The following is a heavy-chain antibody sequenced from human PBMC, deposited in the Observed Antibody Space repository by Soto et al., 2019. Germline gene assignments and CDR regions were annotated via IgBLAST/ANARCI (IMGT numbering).Heavy chain of an antibody. D-gene: IGHD3-10*01. CDR1: GFTFSSYW. J-gene: IGHJ3*02. V-gene: IGHV3-7*01. Sequence: GGSLRLSCAASGFTFSSYWMSWVRQAPGKGLEWVANIKQDGSEKYYGDSVKGRFTISRDNAKNSLNLQRNSLRAEDTAVYYGAREMAWFGELGAFDIWGQGTMVTVSS. CDR2: IKQDGSEK. CDR3: AREMAWFGELGAFDI.